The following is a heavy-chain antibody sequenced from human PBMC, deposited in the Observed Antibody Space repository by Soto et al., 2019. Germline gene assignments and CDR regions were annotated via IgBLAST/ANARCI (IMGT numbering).Heavy chain of an antibody. Sequence: SETLSLTCAFYGWSFSGYYWSWIRQPPGKGLEWIGEINHSGSTNYNPSLKSRVTISVDTSKNQFSLKLSSVTAADTAVYYCAIRRYCSSTSCPKYYMDVWGKGTTVTVSS. J-gene: IGHJ6*03. D-gene: IGHD2-2*01. CDR1: GWSFSGYY. CDR2: INHSGST. CDR3: AIRRYCSSTSCPKYYMDV. V-gene: IGHV4-34*01.